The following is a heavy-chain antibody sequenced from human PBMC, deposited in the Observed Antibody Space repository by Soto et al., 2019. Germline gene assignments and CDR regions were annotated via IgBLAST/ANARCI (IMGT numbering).Heavy chain of an antibody. CDR2: IYYSGST. J-gene: IGHJ4*02. CDR3: ARQGRIAAAGPRYFDY. CDR1: GGSISSSSYY. D-gene: IGHD6-13*01. Sequence: LSLTCTVSGGSISSSSYYWGWIRQPPGKGLEWIGSIYYSGSTYYNPSLKSRVTISVDTSKNQFSLKLSSVTAADTAVYYCARQGRIAAAGPRYFDYWGQGTLVTVSS. V-gene: IGHV4-39*01.